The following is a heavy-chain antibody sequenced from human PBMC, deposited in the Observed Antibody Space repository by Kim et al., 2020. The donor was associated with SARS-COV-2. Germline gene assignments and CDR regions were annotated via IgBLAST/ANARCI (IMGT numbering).Heavy chain of an antibody. CDR2: IYYSGST. Sequence: SETLSLTCTASGGSISSYYWSWIRQPPGKGLEWIGYIYYSGSTNYNPSLKSRVTISVDTSKNQFSLKLSSVTAADTAVYYCARSGRTSGSSIFDYWGQGTLVTVSS. CDR1: GGSISSYY. J-gene: IGHJ4*02. CDR3: ARSGRTSGSSIFDY. D-gene: IGHD3-10*01. V-gene: IGHV4-59*01.